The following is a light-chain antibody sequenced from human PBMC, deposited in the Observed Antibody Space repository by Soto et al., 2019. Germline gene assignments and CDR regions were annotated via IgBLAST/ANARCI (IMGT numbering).Light chain of an antibody. J-gene: IGLJ1*01. V-gene: IGLV2-8*01. CDR2: EVS. CDR1: SSDVGHSNF. CDR3: NAQADNGKHV. Sequence: QSVLTQPPSASGSPGQSVTISCTGSSSDVGHSNFVSWYQQRPGKGPKLIIYEVSKRPSGVPDRFSGSKSGNTASLSVSGLQDEDEADYFCNAQADNGKHVFGTGTKVTVL.